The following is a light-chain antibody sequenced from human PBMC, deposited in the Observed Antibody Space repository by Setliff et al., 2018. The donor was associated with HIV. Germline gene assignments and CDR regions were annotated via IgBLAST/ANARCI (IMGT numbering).Light chain of an antibody. CDR1: SSDVGAYNY. CDR3: WSYAGSSWV. Sequence: QSALTQPRSVSGSPGQSVAISCTGTSSDVGAYNYVSWYQQHPGKAPKLMIYDVTNRPSGVPDRFSGSKSGNTASLTISGLQADDEADYYCWSYAGSSWVFGTGTNVTVL. CDR2: DVT. J-gene: IGLJ1*01. V-gene: IGLV2-11*01.